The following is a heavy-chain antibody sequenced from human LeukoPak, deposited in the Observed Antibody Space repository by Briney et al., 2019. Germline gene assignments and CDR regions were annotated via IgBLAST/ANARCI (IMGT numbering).Heavy chain of an antibody. D-gene: IGHD3-10*01. CDR2: ISSSSSYI. J-gene: IGHJ3*02. V-gene: IGHV3-21*01. Sequence: GGSLRLSCAAPGFTFSSYSMNWVRQAPGKGLEWVSSISSSSSYIYYADSVKGRFTISRDNAKNSLYLQMNSLRAEDTAVYYCARDILTIQAPDAFDIWGQGTMVTVSS. CDR3: ARDILTIQAPDAFDI. CDR1: GFTFSSYS.